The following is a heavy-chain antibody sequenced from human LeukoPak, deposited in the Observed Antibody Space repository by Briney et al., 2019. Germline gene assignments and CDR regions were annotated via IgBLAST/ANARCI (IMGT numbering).Heavy chain of an antibody. J-gene: IGHJ6*02. CDR1: GYTFTSYA. CDR3: ARDRPIFGVVLGYGMDV. CDR2: INTNTGNP. D-gene: IGHD3-3*01. Sequence: ASVKASCKASGYTFTSYAMNWVRQAPGQGLEWMGWINTNTGNPTYAQGFTGRFVFSLDTSVSTAYLQISSLKAEDTAVYYCARDRPIFGVVLGYGMDVWGQGTTVTVSS. V-gene: IGHV7-4-1*02.